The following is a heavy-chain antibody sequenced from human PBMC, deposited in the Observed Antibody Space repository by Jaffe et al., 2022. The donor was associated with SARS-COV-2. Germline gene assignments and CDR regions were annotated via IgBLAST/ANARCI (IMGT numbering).Heavy chain of an antibody. CDR2: IDPSDSFT. Sequence: EVQLVQSGAEVKKPGESLRISCQGSGYSFTSYWISWVRQMPGKGLEWIGRIDPSDSFTNYNPSFQGHVSISADKSISTASLQWSSLKASDTAMYYCARGLASSSSWPFDYWGQGALVTVSS. V-gene: IGHV5-10-1*03. CDR3: ARGLASSSSWPFDY. D-gene: IGHD6-13*01. J-gene: IGHJ4*02. CDR1: GYSFTSYW.